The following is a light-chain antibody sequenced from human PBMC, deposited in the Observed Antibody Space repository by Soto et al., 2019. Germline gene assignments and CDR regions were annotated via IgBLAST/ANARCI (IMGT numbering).Light chain of an antibody. CDR1: SSDVGNYKY. Sequence: QSALTQPASVSGSPGQSITISCTGTSSDVGNYKYVSWYQQHPGKAPKLIIYEVSNRPSGVSDRFSGSKSGNTASLTISGLQAEDETDYYCGTWDSSLSAWVFGGGTKLTVL. J-gene: IGLJ3*02. CDR2: EVS. CDR3: GTWDSSLSAWV. V-gene: IGLV2-14*01.